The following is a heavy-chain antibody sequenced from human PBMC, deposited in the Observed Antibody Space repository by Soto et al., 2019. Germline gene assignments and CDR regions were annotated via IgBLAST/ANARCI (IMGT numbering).Heavy chain of an antibody. Sequence: DVQVLESGGGLVQPGGSLGLSCAASGFTFSKYAMSWARQAPGKGLEWVSGISSSGDNTYYADSVRGRFTISRDNSKNILYLQMHCLRAEATAVYYCAKDRDYADY. CDR3: AKDRDYADY. CDR1: GFTFSKYA. V-gene: IGHV3-23*01. D-gene: IGHD4-17*01. J-gene: IGHJ4*03. CDR2: ISSSGDNT.